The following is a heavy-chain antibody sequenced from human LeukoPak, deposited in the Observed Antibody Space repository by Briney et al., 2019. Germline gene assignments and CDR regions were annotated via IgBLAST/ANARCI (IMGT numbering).Heavy chain of an antibody. J-gene: IGHJ3*02. CDR3: ARDFLGAHAFDI. D-gene: IGHD3-16*01. CDR2: INPNSGGT. Sequence: GASVKVSCKASGYTFTGYYMHWVRQAPGQGLEWMGRINPNSGGTNYAQKFQGRVTMTRDTSISTAYMELSRLRSDDTAEYYCARDFLGAHAFDIWGQGTMVTVSS. CDR1: GYTFTGYY. V-gene: IGHV1-2*06.